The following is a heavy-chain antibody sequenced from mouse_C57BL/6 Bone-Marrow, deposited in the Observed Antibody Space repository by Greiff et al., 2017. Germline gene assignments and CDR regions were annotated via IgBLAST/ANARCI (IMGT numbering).Heavy chain of an antibody. D-gene: IGHD4-1*01. CDR2: IRNKANGYTT. Sequence: EVMLVESGGGLVQPGGSLSLSCAASGFTFTDYYMSWVRQPPGKALEWLGFIRNKANGYTTEYSASVKGRFTISRDNSQSILYLQMNALRAEDSATYYCARSSITGPFAYWGQGTLVTVSA. V-gene: IGHV7-3*01. CDR1: GFTFTDYY. J-gene: IGHJ3*01. CDR3: ARSSITGPFAY.